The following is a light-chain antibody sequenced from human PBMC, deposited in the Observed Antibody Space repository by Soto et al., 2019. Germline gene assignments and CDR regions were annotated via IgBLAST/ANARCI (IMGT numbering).Light chain of an antibody. J-gene: IGLJ3*02. CDR2: EVS. CDR1: SHDVGGYNY. V-gene: IGLV2-14*01. CDR3: SSYTSSSTRV. Sequence: QYALTQPASVSGSPGQSITISCTGTSHDVGGYNYVSWYQQHPGKAPKLMIYEVSNRPSGVSNRFSGSKSGNTASLTISGLQAEDEADYYCSSYTSSSTRVFGGGTKLTVL.